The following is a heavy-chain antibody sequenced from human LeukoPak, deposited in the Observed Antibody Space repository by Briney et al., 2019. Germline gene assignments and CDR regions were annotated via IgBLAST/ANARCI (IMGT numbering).Heavy chain of an antibody. CDR1: GGSISSYY. CDR2: IYYSGST. V-gene: IGHV4-59*01. D-gene: IGHD6-19*01. J-gene: IGHJ3*02. CDR3: ANTIAVAGIDAFDI. Sequence: SETLSLTCTVSGGSISSYYWSWIRQPPGKGLEWIGYIYYSGSTNYNPSLKSRVTISVDTSKNQFSLKLSSVTAADTAVYYCANTIAVAGIDAFDIWGRGTMVTVSS.